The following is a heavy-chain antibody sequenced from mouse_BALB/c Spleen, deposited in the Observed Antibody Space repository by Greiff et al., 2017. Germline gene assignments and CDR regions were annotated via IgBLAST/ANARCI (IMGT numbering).Heavy chain of an antibody. Sequence: VKLMESGAELVKPGASVKLSCKASGYTFTSYYMYWVKQRPGQGLEWIGEINPSNGGTNFNEKFKSKATLTVDKSSSTAYMQLSSLTSEDSAVYYCTRGRYGNYVDAMDYWGQGTSVTVSS. CDR1: GYTFTSYY. V-gene: IGHV1S81*02. CDR2: INPSNGGT. J-gene: IGHJ4*01. D-gene: IGHD2-10*02. CDR3: TRGRYGNYVDAMDY.